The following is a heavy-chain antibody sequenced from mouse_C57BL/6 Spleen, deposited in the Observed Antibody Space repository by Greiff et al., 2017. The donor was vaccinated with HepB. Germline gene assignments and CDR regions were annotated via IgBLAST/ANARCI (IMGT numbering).Heavy chain of an antibody. D-gene: IGHD1-1*01. V-gene: IGHV1-26*01. J-gene: IGHJ1*03. CDR1: GYTFTDYY. Sequence: VQLQQSGPELVKPGASVKISCKASGYTFTDYYMNWVKQSHGKSLEWIGDINPNNGGTSYNQKFKGKATLTVDKSSSTAYMELRSLTSEDSAVYYCARRYYYGSWYFDVWGTGTTVTVSS. CDR2: INPNNGGT. CDR3: ARRYYYGSWYFDV.